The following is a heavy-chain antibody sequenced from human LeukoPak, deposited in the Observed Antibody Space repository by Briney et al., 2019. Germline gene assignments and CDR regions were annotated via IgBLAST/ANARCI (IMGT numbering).Heavy chain of an antibody. D-gene: IGHD3-22*01. CDR3: AKIRALTYYYDSSGYYQFDY. Sequence: GGSLRLSCAASGSTFSSYAMSWVRQAPGKGLEWVSAISGSGGSTYYADSVKGRFTISRDNSKNTLYLQMNSLRAEDTAVYYCAKIRALTYYYDSSGYYQFDYWGQGTLVTVSS. V-gene: IGHV3-23*01. CDR1: GSTFSSYA. CDR2: ISGSGGST. J-gene: IGHJ4*02.